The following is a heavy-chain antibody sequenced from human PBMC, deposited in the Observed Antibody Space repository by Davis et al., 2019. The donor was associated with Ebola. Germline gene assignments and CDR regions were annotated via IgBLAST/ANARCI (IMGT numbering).Heavy chain of an antibody. V-gene: IGHV3-48*02. CDR1: GFTFSSYS. Sequence: GGSLRLSCAASGFTFSSYSMNWVRQAPGKGLEWVSYISSSSSTIYYADSVKGRFTISRDNAKNSLYLQMNSLRDEDTAVYYCARGSGVLLWFGESTNWFDPWGQGTLVTVSS. D-gene: IGHD3-10*01. CDR2: ISSSSSTI. J-gene: IGHJ5*02. CDR3: ARGSGVLLWFGESTNWFDP.